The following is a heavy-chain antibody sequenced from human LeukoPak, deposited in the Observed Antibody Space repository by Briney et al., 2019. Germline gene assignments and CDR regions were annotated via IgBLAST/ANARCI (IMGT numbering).Heavy chain of an antibody. CDR3: ARERAAGMKEFDY. CDR1: GYTFTGYY. J-gene: IGHJ4*02. Sequence: ASVKVFCKASGYTFTGYYMHWVRQAPGQGLEWMGRINPNSGGTNYAQKFQGRVTMTRDTSISTAYMELSRLRSDDTAVYYCARERAAGMKEFDYWGQGTLVTVSS. CDR2: INPNSGGT. D-gene: IGHD6-13*01. V-gene: IGHV1-2*06.